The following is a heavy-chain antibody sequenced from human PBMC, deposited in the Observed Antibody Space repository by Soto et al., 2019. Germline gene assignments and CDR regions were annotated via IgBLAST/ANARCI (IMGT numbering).Heavy chain of an antibody. V-gene: IGHV1-18*04. Sequence: QVQLVQSGAEVKKPGASVKVSCKASGYTFTSYGISWVRQAPGQGLEWMGWISAYNGNTNYAQKLQGRVTMTTDTSTSTAYMERRSLRSDDTAVYYCARDNIVATILAGYNWFDPWGQGTLVTVSS. D-gene: IGHD5-12*01. J-gene: IGHJ5*02. CDR1: GYTFTSYG. CDR3: ARDNIVATILAGYNWFDP. CDR2: ISAYNGNT.